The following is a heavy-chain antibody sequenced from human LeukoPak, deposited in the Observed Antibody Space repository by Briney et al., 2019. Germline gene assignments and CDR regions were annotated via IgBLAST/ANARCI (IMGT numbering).Heavy chain of an antibody. D-gene: IGHD3-9*01. CDR3: ARGSRPVYNLLTGKRYFDY. CDR1: GYTFTTYY. Sequence: ASVKVPCKASGYTFTTYYVHWVRQAPGQGLEWMGIINPSGGSTTYAQKFRGRLTMTRDMPTSTVYMELSSLRSEDTAVYYCARGSRPVYNLLTGKRYFDYWGQGTLLTVSS. CDR2: INPSGGST. V-gene: IGHV1-46*01. J-gene: IGHJ4*02.